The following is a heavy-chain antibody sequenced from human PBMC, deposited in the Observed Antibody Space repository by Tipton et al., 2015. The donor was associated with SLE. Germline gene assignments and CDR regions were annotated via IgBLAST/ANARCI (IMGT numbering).Heavy chain of an antibody. CDR2: FHYGGYT. CDR1: GASMSSHH. V-gene: IGHV4-59*11. Sequence: LRLSCTVSGASMSSHHWSCIRQPPGKGLEWIGYFHYGGYTDYNPSLKSRVTISADTSKSQFSLTLKFVTAADTAVYYCVRSDQGMDWGQGTLVTVSS. CDR3: VRSDQGMD. J-gene: IGHJ4*02.